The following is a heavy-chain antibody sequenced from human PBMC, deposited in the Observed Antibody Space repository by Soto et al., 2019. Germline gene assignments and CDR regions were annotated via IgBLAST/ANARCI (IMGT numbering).Heavy chain of an antibody. D-gene: IGHD6-13*01. CDR1: GGSFSDYY. J-gene: IGHJ5*02. Sequence: QVQLQQWGAGLLKPSETLSLTCAVYGGSFSDYYWTWIRQPPGKGLEWIGEINHSGSTNYNPSLKSRVTISVNTSKNQFSLKLSSVTAADTAVYYCAKGGGWYSSSWHNWFDPWGQGTLVTVSS. V-gene: IGHV4-34*01. CDR3: AKGGGWYSSSWHNWFDP. CDR2: INHSGST.